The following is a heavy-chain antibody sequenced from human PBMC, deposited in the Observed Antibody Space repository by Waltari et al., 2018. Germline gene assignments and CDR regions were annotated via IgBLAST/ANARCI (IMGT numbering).Heavy chain of an antibody. V-gene: IGHV1-18*01. CDR2: ISAYNGNT. D-gene: IGHD6-13*01. J-gene: IGHJ6*02. Sequence: QVQLVQSGAEVKKPGASVTVSCKASGYTFTSYGISWVRQAPGQGLEWMGWISAYNGNTNYAQKLQGRVTMTTDTSTSTAYMGLRSLRSDDTAVYYCARRRYSSSWFGILHYYGMDVWGQGTTVTVSS. CDR3: ARRRYSSSWFGILHYYGMDV. CDR1: GYTFTSYG.